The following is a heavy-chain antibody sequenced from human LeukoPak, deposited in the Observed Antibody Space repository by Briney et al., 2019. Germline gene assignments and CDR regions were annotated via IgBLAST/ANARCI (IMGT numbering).Heavy chain of an antibody. Sequence: ASVKVSCKASGYTFTSYGISWVRQAPGQGLEWMGWISAYNGNTNYAQKLQGRVTMTTDTSTSTAYMELRSLRSDDTAVYYCAREQQWLVRGYYYYYMDVWGKGTTVTISS. CDR1: GYTFTSYG. D-gene: IGHD6-19*01. V-gene: IGHV1-18*01. CDR2: ISAYNGNT. CDR3: AREQQWLVRGYYYYYMDV. J-gene: IGHJ6*03.